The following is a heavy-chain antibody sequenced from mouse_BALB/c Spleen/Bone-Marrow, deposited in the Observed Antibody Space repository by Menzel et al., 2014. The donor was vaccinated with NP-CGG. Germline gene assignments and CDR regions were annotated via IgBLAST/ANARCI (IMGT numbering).Heavy chain of an antibody. V-gene: IGHV3-5*02. D-gene: IGHD2-1*01. CDR3: ARYGNYFDY. CDR1: GISITTGNYR. CDR2: IYYSGTI. Sequence: DVQLLESGPGLVKPSQTVSLPCTVTGISITTGNYRWSWIRQFPGNKLEWIGYIYYSGTITYNPSLTSRTTITRDTSKNQFFLEMNSLTAEDTATYYCARYGNYFDYWGQGTTLTVFS. J-gene: IGHJ2*01.